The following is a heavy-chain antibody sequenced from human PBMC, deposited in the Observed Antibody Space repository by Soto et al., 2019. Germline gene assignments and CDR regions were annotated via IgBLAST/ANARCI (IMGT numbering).Heavy chain of an antibody. CDR3: ARGYCSSTSCYAAVNVYYYYYMDF. J-gene: IGHJ6*03. D-gene: IGHD2-2*01. CDR2: INAGNGNT. Sequence: ASVKVSCKASGNTFTSYAMHWVRQAPGQRLEWMGWINAGNGNTKYSQKFQGRVTITRDTSASTAYMELSSLRSEDTAVYYCARGYCSSTSCYAAVNVYYYYYMDFSGKGTTVTVSS. V-gene: IGHV1-3*01. CDR1: GNTFTSYA.